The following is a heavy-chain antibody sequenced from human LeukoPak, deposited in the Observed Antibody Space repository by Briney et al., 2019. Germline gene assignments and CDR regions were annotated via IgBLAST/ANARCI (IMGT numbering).Heavy chain of an antibody. D-gene: IGHD2-15*01. CDR3: ATRGQRYCSGGSCYTSGSSDY. CDR1: GFTFSSYA. J-gene: IGHJ4*02. Sequence: GGSLRLSCAASGFTFSSYAMSWVRQAPGKGLEWVSAISGSGGSTYYADSVKGRFTISRDNSKNTLYLQMNSLRAEDTAVYYCATRGQRYCSGGSCYTSGSSDYWGQGTLVTVSS. CDR2: ISGSGGST. V-gene: IGHV3-23*01.